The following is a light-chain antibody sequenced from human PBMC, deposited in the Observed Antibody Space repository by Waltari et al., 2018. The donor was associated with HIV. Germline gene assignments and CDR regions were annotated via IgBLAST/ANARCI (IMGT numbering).Light chain of an antibody. Sequence: QSALTQPRSVSASPGQSVTISCTGTSSDVGGYNYVSWYQQHPGKAPKLMIYEVTKRPSGVPDRFSGSKSGNTASLTISGLQAEDEADYYCCSYAGGYTLVFGGGTKLTVL. J-gene: IGLJ3*02. CDR3: CSYAGGYTLV. V-gene: IGLV2-11*01. CDR2: EVT. CDR1: SSDVGGYNY.